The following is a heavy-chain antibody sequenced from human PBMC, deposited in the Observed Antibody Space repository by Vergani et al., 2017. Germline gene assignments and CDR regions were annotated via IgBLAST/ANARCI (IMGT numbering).Heavy chain of an antibody. CDR1: GFTFDDYA. D-gene: IGHD6-19*01. CDR3: AKELFGENGSGWYPFRLGAVDI. V-gene: IGHV3-9*01. Sequence: EVQLVESGGGLVQPGRSLRLSCAASGFTFDDYAMHWVRQAPGKGLEWVSGISWNSGSIGYADSVKGRFTISRDNAKNSLYLQMNSLRAEDTALYYCAKELFGENGSGWYPFRLGAVDIWGQGTMVTVSS. CDR2: ISWNSGSI. J-gene: IGHJ3*02.